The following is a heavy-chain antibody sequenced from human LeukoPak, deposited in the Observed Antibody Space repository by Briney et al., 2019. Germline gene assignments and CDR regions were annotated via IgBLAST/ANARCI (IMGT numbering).Heavy chain of an antibody. V-gene: IGHV3-33*08. CDR1: GFTFSSYS. CDR3: ARGVDTAMGHFDY. CDR2: IWYDGSNK. J-gene: IGHJ4*02. Sequence: PGGSLRLSCAASGFTFSSYSMNWVRQAPGKGLEWVAVIWYDGSNKYYADSVKGRFTISRDNSKNTLYLQMSSLRAEDTAVYYCARGVDTAMGHFDYWGQGTLVTVSS. D-gene: IGHD5-18*01.